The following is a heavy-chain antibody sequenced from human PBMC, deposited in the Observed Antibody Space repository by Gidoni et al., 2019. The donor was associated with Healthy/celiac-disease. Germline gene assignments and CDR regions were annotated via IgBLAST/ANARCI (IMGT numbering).Heavy chain of an antibody. CDR2: IWYDGSNK. D-gene: IGHD6-6*01. Sequence: QVQLVESGGGVVQPGRSLRLSCAASGFTFSSYGMHWVRQAPGKGLEWVAVIWYDGSNKYYADSVKGRFTISRDNSKNTLYLQMNSLRAEDTAVYYCARDGSRQLVQNAFDIWGQGTMVTVSS. CDR1: GFTFSSYG. CDR3: ARDGSRQLVQNAFDI. V-gene: IGHV3-33*01. J-gene: IGHJ3*02.